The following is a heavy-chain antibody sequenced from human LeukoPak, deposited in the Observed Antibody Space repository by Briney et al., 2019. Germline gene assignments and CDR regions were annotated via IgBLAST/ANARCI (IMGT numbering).Heavy chain of an antibody. CDR3: ARGGSYQTRAFDI. J-gene: IGHJ3*02. D-gene: IGHD1-26*01. CDR2: IYTSGST. V-gene: IGHV4-61*02. Sequence: PSQTLSLTCTVSGGSISSGSYYWSWIRQPAGQGLEWIGRIYTSGSTNYNPSLKSRVTISVDTSKNQFSLKLSSVTAADTAVYYCARGGSYQTRAFDIWGQGTMVTVSS. CDR1: GGSISSGSYY.